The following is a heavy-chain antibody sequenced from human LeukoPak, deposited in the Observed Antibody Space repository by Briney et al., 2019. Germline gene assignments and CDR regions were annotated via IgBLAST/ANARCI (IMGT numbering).Heavy chain of an antibody. V-gene: IGHV3-48*04. D-gene: IGHD2-2*01. Sequence: PGGSLRLSCAASGFTFANHAMNWVRQNPGGRLEWVSFIGISSGPMLYADSVKGRFTISRDNAKASVFLQMSSLRAEDTGVYYCARALGYTSSYSFDYWGQGALVTVSS. CDR2: IGISSGPM. CDR1: GFTFANHA. CDR3: ARALGYTSSYSFDY. J-gene: IGHJ4*02.